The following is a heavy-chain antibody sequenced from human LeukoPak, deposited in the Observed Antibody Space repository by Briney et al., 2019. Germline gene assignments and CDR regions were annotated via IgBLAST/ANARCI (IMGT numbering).Heavy chain of an antibody. D-gene: IGHD1-26*01. CDR1: GFTFSSYA. CDR3: AKDRRVWGATYHVGFDY. J-gene: IGHJ4*02. CDR2: ISGSGGST. Sequence: SGGSLRLSCAASGFTFSSYAMSWVRQAPGKGLEWVSAISGSGGSTYYADSVKGRFTISRDNSKNTLYLQMNSLRAEDTAVYYCAKDRRVWGATYHVGFDYWGQGTLVTVSS. V-gene: IGHV3-23*01.